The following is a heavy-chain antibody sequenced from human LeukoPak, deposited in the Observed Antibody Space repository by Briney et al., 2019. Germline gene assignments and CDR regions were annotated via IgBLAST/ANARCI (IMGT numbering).Heavy chain of an antibody. CDR3: ARAPEYGLYYFDY. D-gene: IGHD1-14*01. Sequence: SETLSLTCTVSGGSISSGSYYWSWIRQPAWKGLEWIGRMSTSGSTNYNPSLKSRVTISVDTSKNQFSLKLTSVTAADTAVYYCARAPEYGLYYFDYWGQGTLVTVSS. J-gene: IGHJ4*02. CDR1: GGSISSGSYY. V-gene: IGHV4-61*02. CDR2: MSTSGST.